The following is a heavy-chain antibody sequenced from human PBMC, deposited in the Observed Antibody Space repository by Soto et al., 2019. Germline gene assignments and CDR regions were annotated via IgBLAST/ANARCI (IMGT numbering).Heavy chain of an antibody. D-gene: IGHD3-22*01. V-gene: IGHV3-30-3*01. J-gene: IGHJ4*02. CDR2: ITKDGSNE. Sequence: PGGSLRLSCAASGFTFSSYPIHWVRQAPGKGLEWVAVITKDGSNEYYADSVRGRFTISRDNSKDTLYLQMNSLRSEDTAVYYCATGAAFYYDTSRYWGQGTLVTVSS. CDR1: GFTFSSYP. CDR3: ATGAAFYYDTSRY.